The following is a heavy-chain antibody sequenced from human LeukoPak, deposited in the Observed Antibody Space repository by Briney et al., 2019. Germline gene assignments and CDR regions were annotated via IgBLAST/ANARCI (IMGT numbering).Heavy chain of an antibody. J-gene: IGHJ6*03. CDR1: GFTFSSYW. CDR2: INSDRSST. D-gene: IGHD6-13*01. Sequence: GGSLRLSCAASGFTFSSYWMHWVRQAPGKGLVWVSRINSDRSSTSYADSVKGRFTISRDNAKNSLYLQMNSLRAEDTAVYYCAREGYSSSWHIPGYYYYYYMDVWGKGTTVTVSS. CDR3: AREGYSSSWHIPGYYYYYYMDV. V-gene: IGHV3-74*01.